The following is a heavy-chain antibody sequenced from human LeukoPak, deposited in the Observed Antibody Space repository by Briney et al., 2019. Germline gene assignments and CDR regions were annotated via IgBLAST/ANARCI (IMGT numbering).Heavy chain of an antibody. V-gene: IGHV4-39*01. CDR1: GGSISSSSYY. CDR2: IYYSGST. Sequence: SETLSLTCTVSGGSISSSSYYWGWIRQPPGKGLEWIGSIYYSGSTYYNPSLKSRVTISVDTSKNQFSLKLSSVTAADTAVYYCASSAGLVLWFGGPNWFDPWGQGTLVTVSS. CDR3: ASSAGLVLWFGGPNWFDP. D-gene: IGHD3-10*01. J-gene: IGHJ5*02.